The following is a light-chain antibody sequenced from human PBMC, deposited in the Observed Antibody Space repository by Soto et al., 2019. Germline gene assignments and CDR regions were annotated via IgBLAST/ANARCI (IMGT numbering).Light chain of an antibody. V-gene: IGKV3-11*01. CDR2: DAS. CDR3: QQRYKWPLT. Sequence: EIVLTQSPATLSLSPGERATLSCRASQSVNNFLAWYQQRPGQAPRLLIYDASNRATAIPARFSGSGSATDFTLTISSLEPEDFAVYYCQQRYKWPLTFGGGTKVEIK. CDR1: QSVNNF. J-gene: IGKJ4*01.